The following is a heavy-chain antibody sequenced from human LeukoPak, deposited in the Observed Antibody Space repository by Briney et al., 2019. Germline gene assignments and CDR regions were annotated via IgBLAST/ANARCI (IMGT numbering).Heavy chain of an antibody. Sequence: HAGGSLRLSCAASGFTFSSYGMHWVRQAPGKGLECVAVISYDGSNKYYADSVKGRFTISRDNSKNTLYLQMNSLRAEDTAVYYCAKWGQFVVVPAAIRFWGQGTLVTVSS. CDR3: AKWGQFVVVPAAIRF. V-gene: IGHV3-30*18. CDR1: GFTFSSYG. CDR2: ISYDGSNK. D-gene: IGHD2-2*02. J-gene: IGHJ4*02.